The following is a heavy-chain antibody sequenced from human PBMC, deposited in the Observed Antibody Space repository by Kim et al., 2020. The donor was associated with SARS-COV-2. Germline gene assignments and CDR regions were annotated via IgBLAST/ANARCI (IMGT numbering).Heavy chain of an antibody. V-gene: IGHV5-10-1*01. Sequence: GESLKISCKGSGYSFTSYWISWVRQMPGKGLEWMGRIDPSDSYTNYSPSFQGHVTISADKSISTAYLQWSSLKASDTAMYYCARLGLELGGRNSWFDPWGQGTLVTVSS. J-gene: IGHJ5*02. CDR2: IDPSDSYT. D-gene: IGHD1-7*01. CDR3: ARLGLELGGRNSWFDP. CDR1: GYSFTSYW.